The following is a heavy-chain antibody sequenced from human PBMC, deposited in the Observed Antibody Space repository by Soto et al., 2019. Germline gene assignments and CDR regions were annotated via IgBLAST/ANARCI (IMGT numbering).Heavy chain of an antibody. CDR2: ISWNSGSI. D-gene: IGHD2-8*02. V-gene: IGHV3-9*01. Sequence: GGSLRLSCAASGFPFDDYAMHWVRQAPGKGLEWVSGISWNSGSIGYADSVKGRFTISRDNAKNSLYLQMNSLRAEDTALYYCAKDTSTDDAFDIWGQGTMVTVSS. CDR1: GFPFDDYA. CDR3: AKDTSTDDAFDI. J-gene: IGHJ3*02.